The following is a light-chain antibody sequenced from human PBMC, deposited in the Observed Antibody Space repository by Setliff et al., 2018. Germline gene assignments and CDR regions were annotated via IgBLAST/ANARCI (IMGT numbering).Light chain of an antibody. J-gene: IGLJ1*01. CDR1: SSDAGGYKY. CDR2: EVN. CDR3: SSNAGSNNFDV. V-gene: IGLV2-8*01. Sequence: ALAQPPSASGSPGQSVTISCTGTSSDAGGYKYVSWYQQHPGKAPKLMIYEVNKRPSGVPDRFSGSKSGNTASLTVSGLQAEDEADYYCSSNAGSNNFDVFGTGTKVTVL.